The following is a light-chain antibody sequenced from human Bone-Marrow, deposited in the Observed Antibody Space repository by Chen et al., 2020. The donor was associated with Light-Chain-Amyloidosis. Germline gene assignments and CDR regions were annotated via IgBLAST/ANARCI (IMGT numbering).Light chain of an antibody. CDR1: SGSLATNY. CDR2: EDD. Sequence: NFMLTQPHSVSVSSRKTVIISCTRSSGSLATNYVQWYQQRPGSYPTTVIYEDDQRPSGVPDRFSGSIDRSANSASLTISGLKTEDEADYYCQSYQGSSQGVFGGGTKLTVL. V-gene: IGLV6-57*01. J-gene: IGLJ3*02. CDR3: QSYQGSSQGV.